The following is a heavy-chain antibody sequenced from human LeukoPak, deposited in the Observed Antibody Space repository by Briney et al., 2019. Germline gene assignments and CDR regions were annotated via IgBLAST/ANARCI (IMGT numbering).Heavy chain of an antibody. CDR3: AKDRVVGATSVDY. J-gene: IGHJ4*02. V-gene: IGHV3-23*01. Sequence: GGSLRLSCAASGFTFSSYAMNWVRQAPGKGLEWVSGISGSGGSTYYADSVKSRFTISRDNSKNMLYLQMNSLRAEDTAVYYCAKDRVVGATSVDYWGQGTLVTVSS. D-gene: IGHD1-26*01. CDR1: GFTFSSYA. CDR2: ISGSGGST.